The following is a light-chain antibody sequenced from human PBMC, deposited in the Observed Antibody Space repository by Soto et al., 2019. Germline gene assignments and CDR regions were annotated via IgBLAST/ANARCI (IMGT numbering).Light chain of an antibody. CDR2: GAS. CDR1: QSVRSSY. Sequence: EIVLTQSPGTLSLSPGERVTLSCRASQSVRSSYLAWYQQKPVQAPRLLIYGASSRATDIPDRFSGSRSGTDFTLTISRLEPEDFAVYYCHQYGSSPRHTFGQGTKLEIQ. V-gene: IGKV3-20*01. CDR3: HQYGSSPRHT. J-gene: IGKJ2*01.